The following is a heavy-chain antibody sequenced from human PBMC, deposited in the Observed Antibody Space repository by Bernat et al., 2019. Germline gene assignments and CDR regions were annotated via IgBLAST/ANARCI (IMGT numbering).Heavy chain of an antibody. CDR1: GFTFSSYV. V-gene: IGHV3-30*18. CDR2: ISYDGSNK. CDR3: AKAEEQWLGEYFQH. J-gene: IGHJ1*01. D-gene: IGHD6-19*01. Sequence: QVQLVESGGGVVQPGRSLRLSCAASGFTFSSYVMHWVRQAPGKGLEWVAVISYDGSNKYYADSVKGRFTISRDNSKNTLYLQMNSLRAEDTAVYYCAKAEEQWLGEYFQHWGQGTLVTVSS.